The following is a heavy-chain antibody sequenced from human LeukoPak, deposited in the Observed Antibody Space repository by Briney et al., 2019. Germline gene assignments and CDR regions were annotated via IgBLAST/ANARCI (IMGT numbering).Heavy chain of an antibody. CDR3: ARGGGI. V-gene: IGHV3-9*01. Sequence: GGSLRLSCAASGFTLDDYAMHWVQQVPGKGLEWVSGISWNSGAIGYADSVKGRFAISRDNAKNSLYLQMNSLRVEDTAVYYCARGGGIWGQGTMVTVSS. CDR2: ISWNSGAI. D-gene: IGHD2-15*01. CDR1: GFTLDDYA. J-gene: IGHJ3*02.